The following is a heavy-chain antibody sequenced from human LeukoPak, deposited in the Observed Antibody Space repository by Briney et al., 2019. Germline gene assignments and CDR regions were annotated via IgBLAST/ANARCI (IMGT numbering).Heavy chain of an antibody. J-gene: IGHJ4*02. Sequence: ASVKVSCKASGYTFTSYYMHWVRQAPGQRLEWMGWINAGNGNTKYSQKFQGRVTITRDTSASTAYMEMRSLRSEDTAVYYCARSGSRSGSAWGQGTLVTVSS. CDR1: GYTFTSYY. CDR3: ARSGSRSGSA. D-gene: IGHD1-26*01. V-gene: IGHV1-3*01. CDR2: INAGNGNT.